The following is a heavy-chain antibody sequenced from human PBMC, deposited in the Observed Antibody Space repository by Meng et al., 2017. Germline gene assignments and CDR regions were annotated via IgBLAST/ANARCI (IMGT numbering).Heavy chain of an antibody. CDR2: TYYRSKWYN. V-gene: IGHV6-1*01. Sequence: QSGPGLWNPSQTLSLTCAMSGDSVSSNRAAWNWIRQSPSRGLEWLGRTYYRSKWYNDYAVSVKSRITINPDTSKNQFSLQLNSVTPEDTAVYYCARDRSGWYSGRGPFDYWGQGTLVTVSS. D-gene: IGHD6-19*01. CDR1: GDSVSSNRAA. CDR3: ARDRSGWYSGRGPFDY. J-gene: IGHJ4*02.